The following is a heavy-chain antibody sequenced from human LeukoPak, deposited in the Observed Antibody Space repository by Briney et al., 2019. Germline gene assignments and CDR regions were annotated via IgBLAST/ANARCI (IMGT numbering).Heavy chain of an antibody. Sequence: KPGRSLRLSCAASGFTFDDYAMHWVRQAPGKGLEWVSSISSSSSYIYYADSVKGRFTISRDNAKNSLYLQMNSLRAEDTAVYYCARGGGNYDFWSGSRDAFDIWGQGTMVTVSS. J-gene: IGHJ3*02. V-gene: IGHV3-21*01. CDR1: GFTFDDYA. CDR2: ISSSSSYI. D-gene: IGHD3-3*01. CDR3: ARGGGNYDFWSGSRDAFDI.